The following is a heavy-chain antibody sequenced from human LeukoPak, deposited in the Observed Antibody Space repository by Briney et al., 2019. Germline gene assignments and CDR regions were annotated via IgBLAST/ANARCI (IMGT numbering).Heavy chain of an antibody. CDR3: GNQCSGGICPEN. D-gene: IGHD2-15*01. Sequence: GGSLRLSCAASGFRFTSYWMTWVRQAPGKGLECVGNIGQDGSVKNYADSVKGRFTISRDNAKNSVFLQMNSLRAEDTAFYYCGNQCSGGICPENWGRGTLVTVSS. J-gene: IGHJ4*02. V-gene: IGHV3-7*01. CDR2: IGQDGSVK. CDR1: GFRFTSYW.